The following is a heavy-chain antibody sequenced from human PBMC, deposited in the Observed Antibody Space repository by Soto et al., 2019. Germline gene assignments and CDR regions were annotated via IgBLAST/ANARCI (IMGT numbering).Heavy chain of an antibody. CDR3: ARDGEVHDSSGKFDY. V-gene: IGHV3-33*01. CDR1: GFTFSGFG. Sequence: QVQLVESGGGVVRPGASLRLSCVASGFTFSGFGMNWVRQAPGKGLEWVAITWFDGSNEFYADSVKGRFTISRDNSKNTVYLQMNSLRADDTAIYYCARDGEVHDSSGKFDYWGQGTLVTVSS. D-gene: IGHD3-22*01. J-gene: IGHJ4*02. CDR2: TWFDGSNE.